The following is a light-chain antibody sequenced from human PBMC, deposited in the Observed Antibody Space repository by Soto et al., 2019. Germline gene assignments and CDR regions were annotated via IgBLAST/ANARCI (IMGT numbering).Light chain of an antibody. CDR2: GAS. J-gene: IGKJ4*01. CDR1: QTISTY. V-gene: IGKV1-39*01. CDR3: QQTYSDIS. Sequence: DVRMTQSPSSLSASVGDTITITCRASQTISTYLNWFQQKSGESPRLLIYGASTLHDGVPSRFSGSGSGADFTLTISGLQHKYFATYHCQQTYSDISFGGGTRVE.